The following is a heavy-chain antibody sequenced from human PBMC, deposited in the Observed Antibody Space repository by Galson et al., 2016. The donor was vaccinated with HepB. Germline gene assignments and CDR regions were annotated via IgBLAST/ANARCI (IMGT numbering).Heavy chain of an antibody. CDR2: IIPFFGDV. CDR1: GYSFGPYI. D-gene: IGHD3/OR15-3a*01. V-gene: IGHV1-18*04. Sequence: SVKASCKASGYSFGPYIVSWVRQAPGQGLEWMGGIIPFFGDVQYARKFQDRVTMTRDTSASTVYMDLRSVRSDDTAVYYCARDGQFRFDYWGQGTLVTVAS. J-gene: IGHJ4*02. CDR3: ARDGQFRFDY.